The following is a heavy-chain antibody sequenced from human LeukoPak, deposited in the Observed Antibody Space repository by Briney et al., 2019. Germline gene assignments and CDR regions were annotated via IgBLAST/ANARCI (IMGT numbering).Heavy chain of an antibody. CDR1: GYSFTSYW. V-gene: IGHV5-51*01. CDR3: ARRDGYCGSTSCYADYYYGMDV. CDR2: IYPGDSDT. J-gene: IGHJ6*02. D-gene: IGHD2-2*01. Sequence: GESLKISCKGSGYSFTSYWIGWVRRMPGKGLEWMGIIYPGDSDTTYSPSFQGQVTISADKSISTAYLQWSSLKASDTAMYYCARRDGYCGSTSCYADYYYGMDVWGQGTTVTVSS.